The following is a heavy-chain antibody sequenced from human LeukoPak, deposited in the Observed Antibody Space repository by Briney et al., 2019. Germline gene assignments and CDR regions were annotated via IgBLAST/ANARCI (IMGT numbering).Heavy chain of an antibody. V-gene: IGHV1-69*05. CDR2: IIPIFGTA. CDR3: AVPEGTTVTGY. CDR1: GGTFSSYA. Sequence: SVKVSCKASGGTFSSYAISWVRQAPGQGLEWMGRIIPIFGTANYAQKYQGRVTITTDESTSTAYMELSSLRSEDTAVYYCAVPEGTTVTGYWGQGTLVTVSS. J-gene: IGHJ4*02. D-gene: IGHD4-17*01.